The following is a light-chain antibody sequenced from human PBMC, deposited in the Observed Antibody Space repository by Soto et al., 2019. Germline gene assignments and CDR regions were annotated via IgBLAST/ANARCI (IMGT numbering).Light chain of an antibody. Sequence: EIVLTQSPGTLSLSPGERATLSCRASRSLSSSYLAWYQQKPGQAPRLLIYGASSRATGIPDRFSGSGSGTDFTLTISRLEPEDFAVYYCQQYNSWPLTFGGGTKVDIK. CDR2: GAS. CDR3: QQYNSWPLT. CDR1: RSLSSSY. V-gene: IGKV3-20*01. J-gene: IGKJ4*01.